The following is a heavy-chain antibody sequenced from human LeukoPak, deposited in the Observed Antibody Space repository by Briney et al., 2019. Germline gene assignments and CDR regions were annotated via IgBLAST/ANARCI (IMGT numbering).Heavy chain of an antibody. V-gene: IGHV4-61*02. J-gene: IGHJ5*02. Sequence: SQTLSLTCTVSGDSINSGSYYWSWIRQPAGKALEYIGRVYATGSTNYNPSLQSRATISIDTSKNQFSLKLSSVTAADTAVYYCARSGVVVPAAIESYWFDPWGQGTLVTVSS. CDR3: ARSGVVVPAAIESYWFDP. CDR1: GDSINSGSYY. D-gene: IGHD2-2*02. CDR2: VYATGST.